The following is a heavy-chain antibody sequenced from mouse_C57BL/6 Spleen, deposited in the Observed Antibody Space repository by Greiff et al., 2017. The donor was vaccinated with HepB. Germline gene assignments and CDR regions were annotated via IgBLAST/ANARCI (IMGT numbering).Heavy chain of an antibody. CDR2: INPNNGGT. D-gene: IGHD2-4*01. J-gene: IGHJ3*01. CDR1: GYTFTDYY. V-gene: IGHV1-26*01. CDR3: AMNDYDNWFAY. Sequence: EVQLQQSGPELVKPGASVKISCKASGYTFTDYYMNWVKQSHGKSLEWIGDINPNNGGTSYNQKFKGKATLTVDKSSSTAYMELRSLTSEDSAVYYCAMNDYDNWFAYWGQGTLVTVSA.